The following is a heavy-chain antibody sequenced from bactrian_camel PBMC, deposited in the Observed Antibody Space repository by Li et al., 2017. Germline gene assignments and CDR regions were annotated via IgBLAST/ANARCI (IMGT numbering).Heavy chain of an antibody. CDR1: GYTYNSRC. J-gene: IGHJ4*01. D-gene: IGHD3*01. V-gene: IGHV3S40*01. Sequence: VQLVESGGGSVQAGGSLRLSCSGSGYTYNSRCMAWFRQAPGKEREGVAIIHTGGGRTYYADSLRGRLATSNDDAKDTIYLEVKNLKLEDTALYTCQTWATCSPQRRQGTQVTVS. CDR2: IHTGGGRT.